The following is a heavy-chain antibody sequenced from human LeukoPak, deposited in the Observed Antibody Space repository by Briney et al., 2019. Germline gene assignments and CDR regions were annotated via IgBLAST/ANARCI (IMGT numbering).Heavy chain of an antibody. CDR1: GFTFGSYE. Sequence: GGSLRLSCAASGFTFGSYEMNWVRQAPGMGLEWVSYISGSGSTINYADSVKGRFTISRDNAKNSLYLQMNSLRAEDTAVYYCARDPMAAAADRALCDPWGQGTLVTVSS. CDR3: ARDPMAAAADRALCDP. V-gene: IGHV3-48*03. J-gene: IGHJ5*02. CDR2: ISGSGSTI. D-gene: IGHD6-13*01.